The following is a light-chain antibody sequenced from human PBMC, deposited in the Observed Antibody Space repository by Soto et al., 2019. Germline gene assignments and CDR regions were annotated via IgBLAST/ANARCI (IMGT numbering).Light chain of an antibody. Sequence: EIVMTQTPATLSVSPGERATLSCRASQSVSSDLAWYHQKPVQAPSLLIYGASTRAPGIPARFSGSGSGTEYTIPSTSLKFEDFTVYYCQQYNNWPRTFGRGTTVAI. CDR1: QSVSSD. V-gene: IGKV3-15*01. CDR2: GAS. J-gene: IGKJ1*01. CDR3: QQYNNWPRT.